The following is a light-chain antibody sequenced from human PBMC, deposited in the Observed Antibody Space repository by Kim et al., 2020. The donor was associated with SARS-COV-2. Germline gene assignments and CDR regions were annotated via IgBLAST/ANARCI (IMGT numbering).Light chain of an antibody. CDR1: QSVSNK. CDR3: QQYNNWPPIT. CDR2: VAS. V-gene: IGKV3-15*01. Sequence: PGKNATLSGTASQSVSNKVAWYQQKPGQAPRLLIYVASTRATGIPARFSGSGYGTGFILTVSSLQSEDFAVYYCQQYNNWPPITFGQGTRLEIK. J-gene: IGKJ5*01.